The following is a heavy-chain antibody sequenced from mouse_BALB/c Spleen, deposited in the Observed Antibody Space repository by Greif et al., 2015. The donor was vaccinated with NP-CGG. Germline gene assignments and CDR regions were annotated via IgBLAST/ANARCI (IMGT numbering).Heavy chain of an antibody. Sequence: EVKLMESGPGLVKPGASVKISCKTSGYPFTEYTMLWVKQSHGKSLEWIGGINPNNGGADYNQKFKGKATLTVDKSSSTAYMELRSLTSEDSAVYYCARQLGLTMDYWGQGTSVTVSS. CDR2: INPNNGGA. V-gene: IGHV1-18*01. D-gene: IGHD3-1*01. CDR3: ARQLGLTMDY. CDR1: GYPFTEYT. J-gene: IGHJ4*01.